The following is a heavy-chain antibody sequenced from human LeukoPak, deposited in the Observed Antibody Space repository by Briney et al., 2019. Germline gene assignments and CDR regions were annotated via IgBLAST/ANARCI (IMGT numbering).Heavy chain of an antibody. CDR2: ISHSGSN. V-gene: IGHV4-34*01. D-gene: IGHD1-7*01. CDR1: GGSFSGYY. Sequence: CETLSLTCAVYGGSFSGYYWSWIRQPPGKGLEWIGEISHSGSNNYHPSLKSRVTISVDTSKNQFSLKLSSVTAADTAVYYCARGRNWNSRLHPRADDYWGQGTLVTVSS. J-gene: IGHJ4*02. CDR3: ARGRNWNSRLHPRADDY.